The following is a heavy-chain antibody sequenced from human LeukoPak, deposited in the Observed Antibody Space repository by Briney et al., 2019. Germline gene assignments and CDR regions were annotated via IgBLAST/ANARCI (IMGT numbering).Heavy chain of an antibody. CDR1: GFTFSSYW. J-gene: IGHJ4*02. D-gene: IGHD3-22*01. CDR2: INSDGSST. Sequence: GGSLRLSCAASGFTFSSYWMHWVRQAPGKGLVWVSRINSDGSSTSYADSVKGRFTISRDNAKNTLYLRMNSLRAEDTAVYYCARGYDSSGYDYWGQGTLVTVSS. V-gene: IGHV3-74*01. CDR3: ARGYDSSGYDY.